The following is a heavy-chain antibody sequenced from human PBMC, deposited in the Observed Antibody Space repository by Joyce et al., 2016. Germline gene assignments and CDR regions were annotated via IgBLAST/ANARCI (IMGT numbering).Heavy chain of an antibody. CDR1: GFTFSDHY. CDR3: VRCIRAADDYFPDY. D-gene: IGHD4/OR15-4a*01. J-gene: IGHJ4*02. Sequence: VQLVESGGGLVQPGGSLRLSCTVSGFTFSDHYIDWVRQAPGKGLEWISRSRNKARGYPMDYAASVKGRFIVSRDESQSSLYLQMTSLETEDTAVYYCVRCIRAADDYFPDYWGQGTLVTVSS. CDR2: SRNKARGYPM. V-gene: IGHV3-72*01.